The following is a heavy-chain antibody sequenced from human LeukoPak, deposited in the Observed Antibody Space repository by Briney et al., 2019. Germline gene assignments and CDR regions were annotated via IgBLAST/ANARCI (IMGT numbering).Heavy chain of an antibody. V-gene: IGHV4-59*08. Sequence: SETLSLTCTVSGGSISSYYWSWIRQPPGKGLEWIGYIYHSGTTDYNPSLKSRVTTSVDTSKNQFSLKLSSVTAADTAVYYCARIMGRDAFDIWGQGTMVTVSS. CDR2: IYHSGTT. CDR3: ARIMGRDAFDI. D-gene: IGHD2-8*01. CDR1: GGSISSYY. J-gene: IGHJ3*02.